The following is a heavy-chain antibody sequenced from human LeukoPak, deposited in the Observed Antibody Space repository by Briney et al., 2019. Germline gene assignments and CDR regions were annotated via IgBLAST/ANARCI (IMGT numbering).Heavy chain of an antibody. CDR1: GFTFDDYG. CDR3: ARAYGYCSSTSCYNAFDI. J-gene: IGHJ3*02. CDR2: INWNGGST. D-gene: IGHD2-2*02. V-gene: IGHV3-20*04. Sequence: RPGGSLRLSCAASGFTFDDYGMSWVRQAPGKGLEWASGINWNGGSTGYTDSVKGRFTISRDNAKNFLYLQMNSLRAEDTALYYCARAYGYCSSTSCYNAFDIWGQGTMVTVSS.